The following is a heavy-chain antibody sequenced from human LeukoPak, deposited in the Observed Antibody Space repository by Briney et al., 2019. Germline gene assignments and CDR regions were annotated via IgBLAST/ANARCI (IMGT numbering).Heavy chain of an antibody. V-gene: IGHV3-23*01. CDR2: ISGSGDST. CDR3: AKVISYDFWSGYFSFDY. D-gene: IGHD3-3*01. J-gene: IGHJ4*02. Sequence: GGSLRLSCVASGFTFSSYAMSWVRQAPGKGLEWVSAISGSGDSTYYADSVRGRFTVSRGNSKNTLYLQMNSLRAEDTAVYYCAKVISYDFWSGYFSFDYWGQGTLVTVSS. CDR1: GFTFSSYA.